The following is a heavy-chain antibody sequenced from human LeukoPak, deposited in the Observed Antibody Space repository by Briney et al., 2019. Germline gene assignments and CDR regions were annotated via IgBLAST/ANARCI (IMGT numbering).Heavy chain of an antibody. D-gene: IGHD3-9*01. J-gene: IGHJ4*02. Sequence: SETLSLTCTVSGVSISSYYWSWIRQPAGKGLEWIGRIYTSGSTNYNPSLKSRVTMSVDTSKNQFSLKLSSVTAADTAVYYCAREGGALRYFDWTFYFDYWGQGTLVTVSS. CDR1: GVSISSYY. CDR2: IYTSGST. CDR3: AREGGALRYFDWTFYFDY. V-gene: IGHV4-4*07.